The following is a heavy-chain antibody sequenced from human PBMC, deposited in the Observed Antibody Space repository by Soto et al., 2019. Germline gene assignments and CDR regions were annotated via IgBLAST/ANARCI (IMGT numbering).Heavy chain of an antibody. CDR3: SRGILV. J-gene: IGHJ4*02. D-gene: IGHD5-18*01. CDR2: ISYGGST. Sequence: QVQLQESGPGLVKPSQSLSLTCTVSGGSINSGGYCWSWIRQHPGKGLDWIGCISYGGSTSYNPSLKSRVTISVDTSKNQFSLKLTSVTAADTAVYYCSRGILVWGQGALITVSS. CDR1: GGSINSGGYC. V-gene: IGHV4-31*03.